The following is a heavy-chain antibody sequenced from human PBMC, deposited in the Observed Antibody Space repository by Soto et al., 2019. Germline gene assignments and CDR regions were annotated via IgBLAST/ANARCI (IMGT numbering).Heavy chain of an antibody. V-gene: IGHV3-23*01. D-gene: IGHD3-22*01. CDR3: AKSRYSDSSGDFYDF. CDR1: GFTFSNYA. J-gene: IGHJ4*02. Sequence: EVQLLESGGGLVQPGGSLRLSCAASGFTFSNYAMSWVRQAPGKGLEWVSGIGGRATSAYYADSVNGRFAISRDNSYNTLFLQLNSLRAEDTAVYYGAKSRYSDSSGDFYDFWGQGTLVSVSS. CDR2: IGGRATSA.